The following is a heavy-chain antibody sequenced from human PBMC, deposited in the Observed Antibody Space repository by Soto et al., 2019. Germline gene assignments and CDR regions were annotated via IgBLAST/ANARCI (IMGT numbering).Heavy chain of an antibody. J-gene: IGHJ4*02. Sequence: NPSETLSLTCTVSGGSISSSSYYWGWIRQPPGKGLEWIGSIYYSGSTYYNPSLKSRVTISVDTSKNQFSLKLSSVTAADTAVYYCATSYGDYLYFDYWGQGTLVTVSS. CDR3: ATSYGDYLYFDY. CDR1: GGSISSSSYY. D-gene: IGHD4-17*01. V-gene: IGHV4-39*01. CDR2: IYYSGST.